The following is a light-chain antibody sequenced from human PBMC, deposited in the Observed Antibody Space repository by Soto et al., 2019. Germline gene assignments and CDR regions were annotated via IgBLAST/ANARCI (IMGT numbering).Light chain of an antibody. J-gene: IGLJ2*01. CDR2: EVS. CDR1: SSDVGGYKY. Sequence: QSALTQPASVSGSPGQSIAISCTGSSSDVGGYKYVSWYQQYPGKAPKLMIYEVSNRPSEISKRFSGSKSGNTAFLTIAGLQTDDEADYYCSAYTSSSTWVVGGGTKLTVL. CDR3: SAYTSSSTWV. V-gene: IGLV2-14*01.